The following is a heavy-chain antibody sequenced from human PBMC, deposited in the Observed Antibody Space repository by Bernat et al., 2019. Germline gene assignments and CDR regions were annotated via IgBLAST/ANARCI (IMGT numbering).Heavy chain of an antibody. D-gene: IGHD3-10*01. V-gene: IGHV3-30-3*01. CDR2: ISYDGSNK. CDR3: ARETLWFGELFSYYGMDV. Sequence: QVQLVESGGGVVQPGRSLRLSCAASGFTFSSYAMHWVRQAPGKGLEWVAVISYDGSNKYYADSVKGRFTISRDNSKNTLYLQMNSLRAEDTAVYYCARETLWFGELFSYYGMDVWDQGTTVTVS. CDR1: GFTFSSYA. J-gene: IGHJ6*02.